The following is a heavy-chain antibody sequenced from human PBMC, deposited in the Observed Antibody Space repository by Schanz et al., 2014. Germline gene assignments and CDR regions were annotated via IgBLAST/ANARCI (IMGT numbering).Heavy chain of an antibody. D-gene: IGHD6-6*01. J-gene: IGHJ6*02. Sequence: QVQLVESGGGVVRPGRSLRLSCAASGFTFNNYGMHWVRQAPGKGLEGVAVIWYDGTDRYYADSVKGRFTISRDNSKNTLYLQMNSLRAEDTAVYYCAKGSMAARPLLPTDYYFYGPDIWGQGTTVTVSS. CDR1: GFTFNNYG. CDR3: AKGSMAARPLLPTDYYFYGPDI. V-gene: IGHV3-33*06. CDR2: IWYDGTDR.